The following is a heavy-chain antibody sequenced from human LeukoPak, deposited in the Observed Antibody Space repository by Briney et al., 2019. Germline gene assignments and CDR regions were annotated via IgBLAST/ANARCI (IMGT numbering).Heavy chain of an antibody. CDR1: GGTFSSCA. CDR3: AREMGTTGAFDY. V-gene: IGHV1-69*13. D-gene: IGHD7-27*01. J-gene: IGHJ4*02. CDR2: IIPIFGTA. Sequence: SVKVSCKASGGTFSSCAISWVRQAPGQGLEWMGGIIPIFGTANYAQKFQGRVTITADESTSTAYMELSSLRSEDTAVYYCAREMGTTGAFDYWGQGTLVTVSS.